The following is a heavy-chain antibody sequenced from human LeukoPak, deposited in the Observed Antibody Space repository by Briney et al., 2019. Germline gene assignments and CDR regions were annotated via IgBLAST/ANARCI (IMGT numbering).Heavy chain of an antibody. J-gene: IGHJ4*02. Sequence: GGSLRLSCAASGFTFSSYWMSWVRQAPGKGLEWVANIKQDGSEKYYVDSVKGRFTISRDNAKNPLYLQMNSLRAEDTAVYYCARGTIAAAGYYYFDYWGQGTQVTVSS. CDR3: ARGTIAAAGYYYFDY. CDR1: GFTFSSYW. D-gene: IGHD6-13*01. V-gene: IGHV3-7*04. CDR2: IKQDGSEK.